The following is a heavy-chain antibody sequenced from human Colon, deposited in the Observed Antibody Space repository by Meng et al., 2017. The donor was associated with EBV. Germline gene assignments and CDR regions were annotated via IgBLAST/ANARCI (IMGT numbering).Heavy chain of an antibody. CDR3: ARGEPVPGHFLKS. CDR1: GGSLSGYY. CDR2: INHSGNT. Sequence: QVRLQQVGAGLLKPPETLSLTCSVSGGSLSGYYWSWIRQPPGKGLEWIGEINHSGNTNYNPSLKSRVTISIDTSKNQFSLKLSSVTDADTAVYFCARGEPVPGHFLKSWGQGTLVTVSS. D-gene: IGHD6-19*01. J-gene: IGHJ5*02. V-gene: IGHV4-34*01.